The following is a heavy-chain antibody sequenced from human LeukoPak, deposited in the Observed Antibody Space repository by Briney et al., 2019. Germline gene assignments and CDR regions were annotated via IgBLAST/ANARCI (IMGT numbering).Heavy chain of an antibody. CDR1: GYTFTSYH. CDR2: INPTGGST. Sequence: GASVKVSCKASGYTFTSYHMHWVRQAPGEGLEWMGIINPTGGSTSYAQKFQGRVTMTRDTSTSTVYMELSSLRSEDTAVYYCARDHYHKIHSVMVTAPDYWGQGTLVIVSS. D-gene: IGHD2-21*02. J-gene: IGHJ4*02. V-gene: IGHV1-46*01. CDR3: ARDHYHKIHSVMVTAPDY.